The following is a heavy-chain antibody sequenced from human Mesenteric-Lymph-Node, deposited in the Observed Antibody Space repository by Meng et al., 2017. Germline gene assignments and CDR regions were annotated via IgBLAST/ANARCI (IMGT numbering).Heavy chain of an antibody. D-gene: IGHD6-19*01. CDR2: IKSKTDGGTT. CDR1: GFTFSNAW. Sequence: GESLKISCAASGFTFSNAWMSWVRQAPGKGLEWVGRIKSKTDGGTTDYAAPVKGRFTISRDDSKNTLYLQMNSLKTEDTAVYYCAREGRCSDWYCFRAFDVWGQGTMVTVSS. J-gene: IGHJ3*01. CDR3: AREGRCSDWYCFRAFDV. V-gene: IGHV3-15*01.